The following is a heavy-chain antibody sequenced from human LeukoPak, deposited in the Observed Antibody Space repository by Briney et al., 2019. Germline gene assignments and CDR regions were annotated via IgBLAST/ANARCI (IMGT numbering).Heavy chain of an antibody. D-gene: IGHD5-18*01. CDR2: IYFSGST. J-gene: IGHJ4*02. CDR1: GGSIRSYY. CDR3: ARGGVGYSYGYDY. Sequence: SETLSLTCTVSGGSIRSYYWSWIRQPPGKGLEWIGYIYFSGSTSYNPSPKSRVTISVDTSKNQFSLKLSSVTAADTAVYYCARGGVGYSYGYDYWGQGTLVTVSS. V-gene: IGHV4-59*12.